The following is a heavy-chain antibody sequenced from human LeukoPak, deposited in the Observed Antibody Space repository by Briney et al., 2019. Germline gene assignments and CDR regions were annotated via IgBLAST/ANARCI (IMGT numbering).Heavy chain of an antibody. J-gene: IGHJ6*02. CDR1: GGTFSSYA. CDR3: ATQAYYDILTGYSPDYYYYGMDV. V-gene: IGHV1-69*13. D-gene: IGHD3-9*01. CDR2: IIPIFGTA. Sequence: SVKVPCKASGGTFSSYAISWVRQAPGQGLEWMGGIIPIFGTANYAQKFQGRVTITADESTSTAYMELSSLRSEDTAVYYCATQAYYDILTGYSPDYYYYGMDVWGQGTTVTVSS.